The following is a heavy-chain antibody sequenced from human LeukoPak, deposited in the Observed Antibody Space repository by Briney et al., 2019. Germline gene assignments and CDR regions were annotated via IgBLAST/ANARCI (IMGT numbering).Heavy chain of an antibody. CDR1: GYTFTSYW. CDR2: IYPGDSES. Sequence: GESLKISCKGSGYTFTSYWIGWVRQMPGKGLEWMGIIYPGDSESKYNTSLQGQVTISADKSISTAYLQWSSLKASDTAIYYCARIEGSTFDYWGQGTLVTVSS. CDR3: ARIEGSTFDY. V-gene: IGHV5-51*01. J-gene: IGHJ4*02.